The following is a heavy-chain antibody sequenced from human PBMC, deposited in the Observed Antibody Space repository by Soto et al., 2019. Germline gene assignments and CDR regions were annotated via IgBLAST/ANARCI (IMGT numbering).Heavy chain of an antibody. CDR2: LSYDGSNK. V-gene: IGHV3-30-3*01. CDR3: ARGGSYGSSSGVRLVPDY. D-gene: IGHD6-6*01. Sequence: QVQLVESGGGVVQPGRSLRLSCAASGFTFSSYAMHWVRQAPGKGLGWVAVLSYDGSNKYYAVSVKGQFTISRDHCKNTPYLQMNSLRAEDTAVYYCARGGSYGSSSGVRLVPDYRGQGTLVTVSS. J-gene: IGHJ4*02. CDR1: GFTFSSYA.